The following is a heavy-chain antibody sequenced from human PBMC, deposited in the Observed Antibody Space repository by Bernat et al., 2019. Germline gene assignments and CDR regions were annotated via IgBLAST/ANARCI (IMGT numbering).Heavy chain of an antibody. CDR3: ATLWEGDGDY. D-gene: IGHD1-26*01. Sequence: QGQLVESGGGVVQPGRSLRLSCAASAFPFNTYAMHWVRQAPDKGLEWVAAISYDTSEKYYADSVKGRFIISRDNSKNTLYLNMNSLRLEDTAVYYCATLWEGDGDYWGQGTLVTVSS. V-gene: IGHV3-30*01. CDR1: AFPFNTYA. CDR2: ISYDTSEK. J-gene: IGHJ4*02.